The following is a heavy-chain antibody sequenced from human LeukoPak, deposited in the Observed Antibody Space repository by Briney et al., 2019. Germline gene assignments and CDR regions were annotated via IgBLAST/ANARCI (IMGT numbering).Heavy chain of an antibody. V-gene: IGHV3-23*01. CDR3: AKDIVVVPEDY. J-gene: IGHJ4*02. CDR1: GFMFSDYA. Sequence: GGSLRLSCAASGFMFSDYAMSWVRQAPGKGLEWASSISASGGSTYYADSVKGRFTISRDNSKNTLYLQMNSLRGEDTAVYYCAKDIVVVPEDYWGQGTLSSSPQ. CDR2: ISASGGST. D-gene: IGHD3-22*01.